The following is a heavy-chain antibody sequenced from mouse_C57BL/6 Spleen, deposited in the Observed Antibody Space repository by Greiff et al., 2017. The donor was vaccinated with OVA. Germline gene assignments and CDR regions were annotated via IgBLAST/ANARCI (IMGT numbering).Heavy chain of an antibody. Sequence: VQLQQPGAELVKPGASVKVSCKASGYTFTSYWMHWVKQRPGQGLEWIGRIHPSDSDTNYNQKFKGKATLTVDKSSSTAYMQLSSLTSEDSAVYYCAADDYGSSWGYFDFWGTGTTVTVSS. J-gene: IGHJ1*03. D-gene: IGHD1-1*01. V-gene: IGHV1-74*01. CDR1: GYTFTSYW. CDR3: AADDYGSSWGYFDF. CDR2: IHPSDSDT.